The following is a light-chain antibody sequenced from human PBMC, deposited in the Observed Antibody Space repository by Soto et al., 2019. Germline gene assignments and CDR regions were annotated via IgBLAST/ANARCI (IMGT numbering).Light chain of an antibody. Sequence: QSALTQSPSASGSPGQSVTISCIGTSSDVGGYNYVSWYQHHPGKAPKLIIYEVTDRPSGVSNRFSGSKSGNTASLTISGLQAEDEAEYYCSSYTNINTRACVFGTGTKLTVL. CDR2: EVT. J-gene: IGLJ1*01. V-gene: IGLV2-14*01. CDR3: SSYTNINTRACV. CDR1: SSDVGGYNY.